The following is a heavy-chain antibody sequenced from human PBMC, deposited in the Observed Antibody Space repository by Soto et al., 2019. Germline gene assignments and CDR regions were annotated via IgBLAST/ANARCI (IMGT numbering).Heavy chain of an antibody. V-gene: IGHV4-31*03. CDR1: GGSISSGGYY. CDR2: IYYSGST. CDR3: ARDASLWSTGDAFDI. J-gene: IGHJ3*02. D-gene: IGHD2-21*01. Sequence: QVQLQESGPGLVKPSQTLSLTCTVSGGSISSGGYYWSWIRQHPGKGLEWIGYIYYSGSTYYNPSLKSRVTISVETSKNQFSLKLSSVTAADTAVYYCARDASLWSTGDAFDIWGQGTMVTVSS.